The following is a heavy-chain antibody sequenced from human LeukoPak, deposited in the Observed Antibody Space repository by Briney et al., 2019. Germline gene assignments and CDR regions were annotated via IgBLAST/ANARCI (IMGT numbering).Heavy chain of an antibody. CDR3: ARARSGYAFDY. Sequence: GGSLRLSCAASGLSFSGYAMSWVRQPPGEGLEWVSAISGSAGHTYYAESVKGRFTVSRDNSLDTVYLQMTNLRAEDTALYYCARARSGYAFDYWGQGALVTVSS. V-gene: IGHV3-23*01. CDR1: GLSFSGYA. J-gene: IGHJ4*02. CDR2: ISGSAGHT. D-gene: IGHD6-13*01.